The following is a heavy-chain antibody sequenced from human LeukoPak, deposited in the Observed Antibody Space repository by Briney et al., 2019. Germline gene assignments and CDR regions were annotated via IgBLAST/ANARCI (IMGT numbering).Heavy chain of an antibody. D-gene: IGHD3-3*01. CDR1: GGSISTYY. V-gene: IGHV4-4*08. J-gene: IGHJ3*02. CDR3: ARITDRTIFGEIMHGFDI. CDR2: IYHTGST. Sequence: SETLSLTCTVSGGSISTYYWSWIRQPPGKGLEWLGFIYHTGSTTYNPSLKSRVTISVDTSNNQFSLKLSSVTAADTAVYYCARITDRTIFGEIMHGFDIWGQGTPVTVSS.